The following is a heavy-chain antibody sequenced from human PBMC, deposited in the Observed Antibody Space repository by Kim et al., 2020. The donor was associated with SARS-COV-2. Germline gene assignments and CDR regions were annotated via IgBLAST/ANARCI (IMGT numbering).Heavy chain of an antibody. CDR1: GYTFTGYY. Sequence: ASVKVSCKASGYTFTGYYMHWVRQAPGQGLEWMGWINPNSGGTNYAQKFQGRVTMTRDTSISTAYMELSRLRSDDTAVYYCARDYQLLYAVDTATGFDYWGQGTLVTVSS. CDR2: INPNSGGT. J-gene: IGHJ4*02. D-gene: IGHD2-2*02. V-gene: IGHV1-2*02. CDR3: ARDYQLLYAVDTATGFDY.